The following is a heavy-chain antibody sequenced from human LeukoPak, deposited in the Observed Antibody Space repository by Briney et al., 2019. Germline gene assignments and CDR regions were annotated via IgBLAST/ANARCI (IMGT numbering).Heavy chain of an antibody. V-gene: IGHV7-4-1*02. J-gene: IGHJ5*02. CDR3: ARAKGATRYNWFDP. CDR2: INTNTGNP. D-gene: IGHD1-26*01. CDR1: GYTFTSYA. Sequence: GASVKASCKASGYTFTSYAMNWVRQAPGQGLEWMGWINTNTGNPTYAQGFTGRFVFSLDTSVSTAYLQISSLKAEDTAVYYCARAKGATRYNWFDPWGQGTLVTVSS.